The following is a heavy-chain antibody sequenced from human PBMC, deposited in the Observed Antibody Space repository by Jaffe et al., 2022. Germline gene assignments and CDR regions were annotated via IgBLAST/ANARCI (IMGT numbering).Heavy chain of an antibody. J-gene: IGHJ4*02. V-gene: IGHV3-48*03. CDR3: ARDLPRGIYSSGPYYFDY. CDR1: GFTFSSYE. D-gene: IGHD6-19*01. CDR2: ISSSGSTI. Sequence: EVQLVESGGGLVQPGGSLRLSCAASGFTFSSYEMNWVRQAPGKGLEWVSYISSSGSTIYYADSVKGRFTISRDNAKNSLYLQMNSLRAEDTAVYYCARDLPRGIYSSGPYYFDYWGQGTLVTVSS.